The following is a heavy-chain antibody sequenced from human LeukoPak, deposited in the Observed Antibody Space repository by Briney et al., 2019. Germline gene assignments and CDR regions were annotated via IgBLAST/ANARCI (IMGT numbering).Heavy chain of an antibody. CDR3: ARAPYSREYYMDV. J-gene: IGHJ6*03. CDR1: GASISSSSYY. V-gene: IGHV4-39*07. D-gene: IGHD5-18*01. Sequence: SETLSLTCTVSGASISSSSYYWGWIRQPPGKGLEWIGSIYHSGSTYYNPSLKSRVTISVDTSKNQFSLKLSSVTAADTAVYYCARAPYSREYYMDVWGKGTTVTVSS. CDR2: IYHSGST.